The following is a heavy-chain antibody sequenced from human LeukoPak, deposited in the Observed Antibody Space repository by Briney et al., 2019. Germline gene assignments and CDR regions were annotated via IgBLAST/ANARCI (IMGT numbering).Heavy chain of an antibody. Sequence: PGGSLRLSCAASGFTFSSYAMSWVRQAPGKGLEWVSAISGSGGSTYYADSVKGRFTVSRDNSKNTLYLQMNSLRAEDTAVYFCASGELDSLYYFDYWGQGTLVTVSS. D-gene: IGHD1-1*01. J-gene: IGHJ4*02. CDR2: ISGSGGST. V-gene: IGHV3-23*01. CDR3: ASGELDSLYYFDY. CDR1: GFTFSSYA.